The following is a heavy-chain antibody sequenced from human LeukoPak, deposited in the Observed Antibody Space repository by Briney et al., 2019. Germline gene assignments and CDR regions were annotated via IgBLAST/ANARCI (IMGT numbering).Heavy chain of an antibody. J-gene: IGHJ3*02. V-gene: IGHV3-20*04. Sequence: SGGSLRLPCAASGFTFDDYGMSWVRQTPGKRLEWVSGINWNGGSTGYADSVKGRFTISRDNAKNSLYLQMNSLRAEDTALYYCARDGAYCSGGSCYSDAFDIWGQGTMVTVSS. CDR3: ARDGAYCSGGSCYSDAFDI. CDR2: INWNGGST. CDR1: GFTFDDYG. D-gene: IGHD2-15*01.